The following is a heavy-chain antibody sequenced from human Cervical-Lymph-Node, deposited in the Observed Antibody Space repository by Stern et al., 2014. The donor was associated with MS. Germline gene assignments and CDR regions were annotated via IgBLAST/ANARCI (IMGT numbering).Heavy chain of an antibody. Sequence: QVQLQESGPGLVKPSQTLSLTCTVSGGSISRGGYYWSWIRQHPGKGLEWIGYIYYSGSTYYNPSLKSRGTIPVDTSKNQFSLKLSSVTAADTAMYFCAREGFSYGMDVWGQGTTVTVSS. CDR1: GGSISRGGYY. D-gene: IGHD3-3*01. V-gene: IGHV4-31*03. CDR3: AREGFSYGMDV. J-gene: IGHJ6*02. CDR2: IYYSGST.